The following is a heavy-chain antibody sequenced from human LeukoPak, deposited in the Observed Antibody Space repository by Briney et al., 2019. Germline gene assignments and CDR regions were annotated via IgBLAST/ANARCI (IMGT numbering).Heavy chain of an antibody. CDR2: IYYSGST. V-gene: IGHV4-59*01. CDR3: ARDLGYDPGPNAFDI. J-gene: IGHJ3*02. Sequence: SETLSLTCTVSGGSISSYYWSWIRQPPGKGLEWIGYIYYSGSTNYNPSLKSRVTISVDTSKNQFSLRLSSVTAADTAVYYCARDLGYDPGPNAFDIWGQGTMVTVSS. D-gene: IGHD3-22*01. CDR1: GGSISSYY.